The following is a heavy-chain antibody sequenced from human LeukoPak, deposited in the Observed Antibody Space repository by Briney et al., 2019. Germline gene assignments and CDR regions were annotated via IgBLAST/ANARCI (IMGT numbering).Heavy chain of an antibody. J-gene: IGHJ4*02. CDR2: INPSGGST. CDR3: ARDAGGIVGALGPLEY. CDR1: GYTFTSYY. Sequence: ASVKVFCKASGYTFTSYYMHWVRQAPGQGLEWMGIINPSGGSTSYAQKFQGRVTMTRDTSTSTVYMELSSLRSEDTAVYYCARDAGGIVGALGPLEYWGQGTLVTVSS. V-gene: IGHV1-46*01. D-gene: IGHD1-26*01.